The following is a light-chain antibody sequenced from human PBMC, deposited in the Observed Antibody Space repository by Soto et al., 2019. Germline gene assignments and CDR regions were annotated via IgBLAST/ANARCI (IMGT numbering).Light chain of an antibody. Sequence: EIVLTQSPGTLSLSPGERATLSCRASQSVSRSYLAWYQQKPGQSPRLLIYGASSRATGIPDRFSGSGSGTDFTITISRLEPEDFAVYYCQQYGSSPQTFGQGTKLEIK. J-gene: IGKJ2*01. CDR2: GAS. CDR3: QQYGSSPQT. V-gene: IGKV3-20*01. CDR1: QSVSRSY.